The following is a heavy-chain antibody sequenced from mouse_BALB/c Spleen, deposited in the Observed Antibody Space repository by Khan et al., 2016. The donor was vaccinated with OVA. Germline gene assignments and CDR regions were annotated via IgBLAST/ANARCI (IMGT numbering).Heavy chain of an antibody. J-gene: IGHJ1*01. CDR3: ARHYYYCHWYFDV. CDR2: ISYSGST. D-gene: IGHD1-1*01. CDR1: GYSITSDYV. V-gene: IGHV3-2*02. Sequence: EVQLQESGPGLVKPSQSLSLTCTVTGYSITSDYVRNWIRQFSGNQLEWMAYISYSGSTSYHPSLQSRISITRDTSQNQFFLQLNSLTPADTATYYSARHYYYCHWYFDVWGAGTTVTVSS.